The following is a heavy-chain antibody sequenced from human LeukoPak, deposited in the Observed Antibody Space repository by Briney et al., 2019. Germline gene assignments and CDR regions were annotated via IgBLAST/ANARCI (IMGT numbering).Heavy chain of an antibody. V-gene: IGHV3-33*01. J-gene: IGHJ4*02. D-gene: IGHD3-10*01. CDR2: IWYDGSKK. Sequence: GGSLRLSCVASGFTFSSYGMHWVRQAPGKGLEWVAVIWYDGSKKYYADSVKGRFTISRDSSKNTLYLQMNSLRAEDTAVYYCARDRAVSYFDFWGQGTLVTVSS. CDR1: GFTFSSYG. CDR3: ARDRAVSYFDF.